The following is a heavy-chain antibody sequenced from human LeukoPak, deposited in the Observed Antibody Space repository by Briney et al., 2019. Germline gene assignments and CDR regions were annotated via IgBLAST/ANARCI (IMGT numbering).Heavy chain of an antibody. V-gene: IGHV3-23*01. CDR3: AKHAGHFDY. CDR2: ISGSGGST. Sequence: GGSLRLSCAASGFTFSTYAMSWVRQAPGKGLEWVSAISGSGGSTYYADSVKGRFTVSRGKSKNTLYLQMNSLRAEDTAVYYCAKHAGHFDYWGQGTLVTVSS. D-gene: IGHD6-13*01. J-gene: IGHJ4*02. CDR1: GFTFSTYA.